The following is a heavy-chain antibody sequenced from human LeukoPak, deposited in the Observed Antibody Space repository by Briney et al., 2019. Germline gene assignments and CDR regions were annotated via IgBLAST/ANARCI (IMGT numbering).Heavy chain of an antibody. Sequence: SETLSLTCTVYGGSISSSSYYWGWIRQPPGKGLEWIGSIYYSGSTYYNPSLKSRVTISVDTSKNQFSLKLSSVTAADTAVYYCASSGWRTPYFDYWGQGTLVTVSS. CDR2: IYYSGST. CDR3: ASSGWRTPYFDY. CDR1: GGSISSSSYY. V-gene: IGHV4-39*01. J-gene: IGHJ4*02. D-gene: IGHD6-19*01.